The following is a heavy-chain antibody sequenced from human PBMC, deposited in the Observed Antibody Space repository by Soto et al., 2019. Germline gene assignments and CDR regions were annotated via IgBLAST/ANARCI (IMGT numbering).Heavy chain of an antibody. CDR1: GYTFTSYD. CDR2: MNPNSGNT. D-gene: IGHD2-15*01. Sequence: ASVKVSCKASGYTFTSYDINWVRQATGQGLEWMGWMNPNSGNTGYAQKFQGRVTMTRNTSISTAYMELSSLRSEDTAVYYCARGSSLVLGYCGGGSCSRTGNWFDPWGQGTLVTVSS. J-gene: IGHJ5*02. V-gene: IGHV1-8*01. CDR3: ARGSSLVLGYCGGGSCSRTGNWFDP.